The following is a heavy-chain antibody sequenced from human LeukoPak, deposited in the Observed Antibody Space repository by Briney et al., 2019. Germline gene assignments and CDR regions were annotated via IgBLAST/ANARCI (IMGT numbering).Heavy chain of an antibody. CDR1: GFTFSSYG. D-gene: IGHD3-22*01. J-gene: IGHJ4*02. CDR3: AKGRLRGVVITELDY. CDR2: ISYDGSNK. V-gene: IGHV3-30*18. Sequence: PGRSLGLSCAASGFTFSSYGMHWVRQAPGKGLEWVAVISYDGSNKYYADSVKGRFTISRDNSKNTLYLQMNSLRAEDTAVYYCAKGRLRGVVITELDYWGQGTLVTVSS.